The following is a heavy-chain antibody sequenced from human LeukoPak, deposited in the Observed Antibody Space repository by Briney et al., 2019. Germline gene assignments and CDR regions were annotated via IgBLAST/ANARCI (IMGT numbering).Heavy chain of an antibody. CDR1: GFTFSSYW. D-gene: IGHD3/OR15-3a*01. Sequence: PGGSLRLSCVASGFTFSSYWMHWVRQAPGKGLVWVSRINSDGRTITYADSVKGRFTISRDNSKNTLYLQMNSLRGEDTGVYYCAKAHLLDWLLPFDYWGQGTLVTVSS. V-gene: IGHV3-74*01. CDR2: INSDGRTI. CDR3: AKAHLLDWLLPFDY. J-gene: IGHJ4*02.